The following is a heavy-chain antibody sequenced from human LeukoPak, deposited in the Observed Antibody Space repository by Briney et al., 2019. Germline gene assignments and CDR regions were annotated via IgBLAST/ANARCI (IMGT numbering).Heavy chain of an antibody. CDR1: GFTFSSYW. V-gene: IGHV3-7*01. Sequence: GGSLRLSCAASGFTFSSYWMSWVRQAPGKGLEWVANIKQDGSEKYYVASVKGRFTISRDNAKNSLYLQMNSLRAEDTAVYYCARDSSAAGNYYYYYGMDVWGQGTTVTVSS. D-gene: IGHD6-13*01. CDR3: ARDSSAAGNYYYYYGMDV. J-gene: IGHJ6*02. CDR2: IKQDGSEK.